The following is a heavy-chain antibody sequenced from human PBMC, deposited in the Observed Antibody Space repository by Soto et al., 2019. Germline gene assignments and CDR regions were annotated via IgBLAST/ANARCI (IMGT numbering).Heavy chain of an antibody. Sequence: EVQLVESGGGLVNPGGSLRLSCAASGLTFGDAWMTWVRQAPGKGPEWIGLIRSKPSGGTADYAAAVRGRFILSRDDSRNTVFLQMNSLRTEDTAIYYCTTDRPLTGGGVIATWGQGTMVTVSS. V-gene: IGHV3-15*01. D-gene: IGHD3-16*02. CDR1: GLTFGDAW. CDR2: IRSKPSGGTA. CDR3: TTDRPLTGGGVIAT. J-gene: IGHJ3*01.